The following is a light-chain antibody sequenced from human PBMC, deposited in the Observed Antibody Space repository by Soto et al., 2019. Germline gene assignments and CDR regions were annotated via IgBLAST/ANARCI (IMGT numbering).Light chain of an antibody. CDR3: CSYTSSSTDV. CDR2: EVI. CDR1: SSDIGGYNR. J-gene: IGLJ1*01. V-gene: IGLV2-18*02. Sequence: QSALTQPPSVSGSPGHSVTISCTGTSSDIGGYNRVSWYQQPPGAAPKLMIYEVINRPSGVPDRFSGSKSGNTASLTISGLQAEDEADYYCCSYTSSSTDVFGSGTKLTVL.